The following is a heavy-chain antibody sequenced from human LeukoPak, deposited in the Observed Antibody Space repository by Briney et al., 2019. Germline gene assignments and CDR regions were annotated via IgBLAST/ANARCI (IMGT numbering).Heavy chain of an antibody. CDR1: GGSISSYY. Sequence: RSETLSLTCTVSGGSISSYYWSWIRQPPGKGLEWIGYIYYSGSTNYNPSLKSRVTISVDTSKNQFSLKLSSVTAADTALYYCARSSSSPYYFDYWGQGTLVTVSS. V-gene: IGHV4-59*01. CDR3: ARSSSSPYYFDY. D-gene: IGHD6-6*01. CDR2: IYYSGST. J-gene: IGHJ4*02.